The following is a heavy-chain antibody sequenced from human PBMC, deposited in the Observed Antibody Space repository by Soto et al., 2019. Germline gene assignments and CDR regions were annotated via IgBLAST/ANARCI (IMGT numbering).Heavy chain of an antibody. CDR1: GGTFSSYA. V-gene: IGHV1-69*13. CDR2: IIPIFGTA. D-gene: IGHD6-13*01. CDR3: ARAGIAARKAKDYYYYGMDV. Sequence: GASVKVSCKASGGTFSSYAISWVRQAPGQGLEWMGGIIPIFGTANYAQKFQGRVTITADESTSTAYMELSSLRSEDTAVYYCARAGIAARKAKDYYYYGMDVWGQGTTVTVSS. J-gene: IGHJ6*02.